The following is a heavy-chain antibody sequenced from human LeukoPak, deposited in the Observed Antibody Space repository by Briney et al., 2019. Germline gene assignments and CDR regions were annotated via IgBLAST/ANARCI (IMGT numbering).Heavy chain of an antibody. CDR1: GFTFSDHY. V-gene: IGHV3-72*01. CDR2: SRNKANSHTT. J-gene: IGHJ4*02. Sequence: GGSLRLSCAASGFTFSDHYMDWVRQAPGKGLEWVGRSRNKANSHTTEYAAPVKGRFTISRDDSKNSLYLQMNSLKTEDTAVYYCARGEVGYCSRTTCYGFDHWGQGSLVTVSS. CDR3: ARGEVGYCSRTTCYGFDH. D-gene: IGHD2-2*01.